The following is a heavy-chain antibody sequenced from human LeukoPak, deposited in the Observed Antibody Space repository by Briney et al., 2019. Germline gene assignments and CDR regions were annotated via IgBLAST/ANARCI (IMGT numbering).Heavy chain of an antibody. Sequence: GGSLRLSCAASGFTFSSYWMHWVRQGPGKGLVWVSRINSDGSSTSYADSVKGRLTISRDNAKNTLYLQMNSLRAEDTAVYYCARTRRGVIINYWGQGTRVTVSS. D-gene: IGHD3-10*01. J-gene: IGHJ4*02. CDR1: GFTFSSYW. CDR2: INSDGSST. CDR3: ARTRRGVIINY. V-gene: IGHV3-74*01.